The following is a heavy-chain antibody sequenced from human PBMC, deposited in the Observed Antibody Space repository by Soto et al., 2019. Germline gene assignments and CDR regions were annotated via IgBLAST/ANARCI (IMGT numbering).Heavy chain of an antibody. J-gene: IGHJ4*02. Sequence: GGSLRLSCAASGFTFDDYAMSWVRQAPGKGLEWVSGTNWDGGSTGYADSVKGRVTISRDNAKNSLFLQMNGLRAEDTALYYCASALYDSSGYYYAPFDYWGQGILVTVSS. CDR1: GFTFDDYA. D-gene: IGHD3-22*01. CDR2: TNWDGGST. CDR3: ASALYDSSGYYYAPFDY. V-gene: IGHV3-20*04.